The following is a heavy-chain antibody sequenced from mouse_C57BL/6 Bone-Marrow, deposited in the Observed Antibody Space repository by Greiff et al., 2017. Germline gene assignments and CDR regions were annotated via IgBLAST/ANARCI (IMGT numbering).Heavy chain of an antibody. D-gene: IGHD1-1*01. CDR1: GYSITSDYY. CDR2: ISYDGSN. Sequence: ESGPGLVKPSQSLSLTCAVTGYSITSDYYWNWIRQLPGNTLEWMGYISYDGSNNYNPSLNNRISITRDTSKNQFFLMLNTMTTEDTATYYCTNYSNGSKYYFDYWSQSTTLTVSS. V-gene: IGHV3-6*01. J-gene: IGHJ2*01. CDR3: TNYSNGSKYYFDY.